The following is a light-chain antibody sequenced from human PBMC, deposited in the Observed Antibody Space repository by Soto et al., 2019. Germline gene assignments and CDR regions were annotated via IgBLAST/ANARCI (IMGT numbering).Light chain of an antibody. V-gene: IGLV2-14*01. J-gene: IGLJ1*01. Sequence: QSALTRPASVSGSPGQSITVSCTGTSSDVGTYNFVSWYQQHPGKAPKLIIYEVSYRPSGVPNRFSGSKSGNTASLTISGLQAEDEADYYCGSYTTSSTRVFGTGTKLTVL. CDR2: EVS. CDR3: GSYTTSSTRV. CDR1: SSDVGTYNF.